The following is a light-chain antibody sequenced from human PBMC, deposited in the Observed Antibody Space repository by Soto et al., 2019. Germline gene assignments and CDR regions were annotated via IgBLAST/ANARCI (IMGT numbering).Light chain of an antibody. CDR1: SGSVSSSYY. J-gene: IGLJ3*02. Sequence: QAVVTQEPSCSVSPGGTVTLTCGLSSGSVSSSYYPSWYQQTPGQAPRTLIYSTNTRSSGVPDRFSGSIPGNKAALTITGVQADDESDYYCVLYMGSGIWVFGGGTKLTV. V-gene: IGLV8-61*01. CDR3: VLYMGSGIWV. CDR2: STN.